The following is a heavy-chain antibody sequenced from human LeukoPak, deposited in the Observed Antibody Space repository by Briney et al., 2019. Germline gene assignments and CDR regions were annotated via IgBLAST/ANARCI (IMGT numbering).Heavy chain of an antibody. J-gene: IGHJ4*02. CDR2: INAGNGNT. V-gene: IGHV1-3*01. CDR3: ARIRLNRGSYYDFNY. CDR1: GYTFTSYA. Sequence: ASVKVSCKASGYTFTSYAVHWVRQAPGQRLECMGWINAGNGNTKYSQKFQGRVTITRDTSACTAYMELSSLRSEDTAVYYCARIRLNRGSYYDFNYWGQGTLSPSPQ. D-gene: IGHD1-26*01.